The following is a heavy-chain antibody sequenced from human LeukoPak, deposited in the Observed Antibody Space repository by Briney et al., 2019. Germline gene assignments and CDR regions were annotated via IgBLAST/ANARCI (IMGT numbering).Heavy chain of an antibody. CDR2: IIPIFGTA. V-gene: IGHV1-69*13. J-gene: IGHJ5*02. CDR3: ARESVRYFDWGGNWFDP. Sequence: SVKVSCKASGGTFSSYAISWVRQAPGQGLEWMGGIIPIFGTANYAQKFQGRVTITADESTSTAYMELGSLRSEDTAVYYCARESVRYFDWGGNWFDPWGQGTLVTVSS. D-gene: IGHD3-9*01. CDR1: GGTFSSYA.